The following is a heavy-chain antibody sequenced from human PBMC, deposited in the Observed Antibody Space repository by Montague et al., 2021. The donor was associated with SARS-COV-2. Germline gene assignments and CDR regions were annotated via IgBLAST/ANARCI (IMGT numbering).Heavy chain of an antibody. J-gene: IGHJ5*02. Sequence: KKNSGSTNYNPSLKSRVTISVDTSKNQFSLKLSSVTAADTAVYYCARDYDYVLWRYRYLHWFDPWGQGTLCTVYS. CDR2: KKNSGST. D-gene: IGHD3-16*02. CDR3: ARDYDYVLWRYRYLHWFDP. V-gene: IGHV4-34*01.